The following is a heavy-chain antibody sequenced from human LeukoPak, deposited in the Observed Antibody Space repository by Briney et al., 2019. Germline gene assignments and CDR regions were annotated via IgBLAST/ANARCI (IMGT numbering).Heavy chain of an antibody. CDR2: INPNSGGT. CDR3: RTDRYGDYGDYIDY. V-gene: IGHV1-2*02. Sequence: GASVKVSCKVSGCTFTVYYMHCVRQAPGQGLEWMGWINPNSGGTNYAQKFQGRVTMTRDTSISTAYMERSRLRSDDTAVYYCRTDRYGDYGDYIDYWGQGTLVTVSS. CDR1: GCTFTVYY. D-gene: IGHD4-17*01. J-gene: IGHJ4*02.